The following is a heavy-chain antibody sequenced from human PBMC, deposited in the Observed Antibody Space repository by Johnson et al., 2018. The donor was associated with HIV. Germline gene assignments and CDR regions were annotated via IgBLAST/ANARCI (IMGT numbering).Heavy chain of an antibody. Sequence: VQLVESGGGLVQPGGSLRLSCAASGFTFSNAWMSWVRQAPGKGLEWVGGIKSKTDGGTTDYAAPVKGRFTISRDDSKNTLYLQMNSLKTEDTAVYYCTTEAYSSSSAAFDIWGQGTMVTVSS. CDR3: TTEAYSSSSAAFDI. CDR2: IKSKTDGGTT. J-gene: IGHJ3*02. CDR1: GFTFSNAW. D-gene: IGHD6-6*01. V-gene: IGHV3-15*01.